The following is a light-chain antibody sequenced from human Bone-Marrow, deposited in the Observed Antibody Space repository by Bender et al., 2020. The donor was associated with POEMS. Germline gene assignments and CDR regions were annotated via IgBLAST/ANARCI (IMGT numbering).Light chain of an antibody. V-gene: IGLV2-23*02. Sequence: QSALTQPASVSGSPGQSITISCTGTSSDVGSYNLVSWYQQHPGKAPKLMIYELSKRPSGVSNRFSGSKSDNTASLTISGLQAEDEADFYCCSYADNSVWVFGGGTKLTVL. J-gene: IGLJ3*02. CDR2: ELS. CDR3: CSYADNSVWV. CDR1: SSDVGSYNL.